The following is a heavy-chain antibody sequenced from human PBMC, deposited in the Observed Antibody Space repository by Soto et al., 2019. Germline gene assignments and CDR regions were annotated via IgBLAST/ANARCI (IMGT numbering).Heavy chain of an antibody. CDR3: ARINIAGTFYYDN. CDR1: GGSIISGDCY. D-gene: IGHD6-13*01. V-gene: IGHV4-30-4*01. Sequence: SETLSLTCSVSGGSIISGDCYWIWVRQPPGKGLEWIGYIYYSGSAYYNPSLKTRLAMSVDTSNNHFSLKLGSVTVADTAVYYCARINIAGTFYYDNWGQGTPVTVSS. J-gene: IGHJ4*02. CDR2: IYYSGSA.